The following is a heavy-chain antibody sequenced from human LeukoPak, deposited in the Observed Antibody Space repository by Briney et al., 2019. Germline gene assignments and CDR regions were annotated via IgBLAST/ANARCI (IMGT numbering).Heavy chain of an antibody. Sequence: ASVKVSCKASGYTFTSYYMHWVRQAPGQGLEWVGIINPRTGSTTYAQKVQGRVIVTRDTSTSTVYMELSSLRSEDTAVYYCVRDFLGYSYGYSTKFDPWGQGTLVTVSS. CDR3: VRDFLGYSYGYSTKFDP. V-gene: IGHV1-46*01. CDR1: GYTFTSYY. CDR2: INPRTGST. J-gene: IGHJ5*02. D-gene: IGHD5-18*01.